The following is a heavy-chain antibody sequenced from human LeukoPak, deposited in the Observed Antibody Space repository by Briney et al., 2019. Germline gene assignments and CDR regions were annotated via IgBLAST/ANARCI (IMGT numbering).Heavy chain of an antibody. CDR1: GGSISSSSYF. CDR3: ARQIGNYYSTVDY. Sequence: SETLSLTCTVSGGSISSSSYFWGWIRQPPGKGLEWIGSISYFGNSYYNPSLKSRVTISVDTSKNQFSLRLSSVTAADTAVYYCARQIGNYYSTVDYWGQGTLVTVSS. V-gene: IGHV4-39*01. J-gene: IGHJ4*02. D-gene: IGHD1-26*01. CDR2: ISYFGNS.